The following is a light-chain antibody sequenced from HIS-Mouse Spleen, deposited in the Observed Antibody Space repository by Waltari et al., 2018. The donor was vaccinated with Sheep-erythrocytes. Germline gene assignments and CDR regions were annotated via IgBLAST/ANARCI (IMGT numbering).Light chain of an antibody. CDR2: QDT. CDR1: KLGDKY. J-gene: IGLJ2*01. V-gene: IGLV3-1*01. CDR3: QAWDSSTAV. Sequence: SSELTQPPSVSVSPGQTASITCSGDKLGDKYACWYQQKPGQSHVLVIYQDTKRPSGFPRRFAGSTSGKAATLTLSGTQAMDEADYYCQAWDSSTAVFGGGTKLTVL.